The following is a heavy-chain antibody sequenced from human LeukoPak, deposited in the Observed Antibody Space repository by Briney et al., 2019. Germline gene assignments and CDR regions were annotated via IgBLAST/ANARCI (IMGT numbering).Heavy chain of an antibody. CDR1: RGSFSGYY. V-gene: IGHV4-34*01. J-gene: IGHJ4*02. Sequence: SETLSLTCPVYRGSFSGYYWSWIRQPPGNGLEWIGEINHSGSTNYNPSLKSRATISVDTSKHQFSLRLSSVTAAETAVYYCARGRLRFLEGLLDKEYYFDYWGQGTLVTVSS. CDR3: ARGRLRFLEGLLDKEYYFDY. D-gene: IGHD3-3*01. CDR2: INHSGST.